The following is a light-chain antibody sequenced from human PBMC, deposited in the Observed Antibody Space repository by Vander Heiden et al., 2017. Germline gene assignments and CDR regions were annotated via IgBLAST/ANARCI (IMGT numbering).Light chain of an antibody. CDR3: QSYDNSLSGSRV. Sequence: QSVLTQPPSVSGAPGQRVTISCTGSSTNIGANYDVHWYQQRPGTAPKLLIYANNNRPSGVPDRFSGSKSGTSASLAITGLQAEDEADYYCQSYDNSLSGSRVFGGGTKLTVL. CDR1: STNIGANYD. CDR2: ANN. J-gene: IGLJ3*02. V-gene: IGLV1-40*01.